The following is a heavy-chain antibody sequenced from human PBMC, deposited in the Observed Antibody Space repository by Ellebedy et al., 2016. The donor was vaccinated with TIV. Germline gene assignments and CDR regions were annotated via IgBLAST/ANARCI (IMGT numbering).Heavy chain of an antibody. Sequence: SETLSLTXAVYDGFFSSSYWSWIRQPPGKGLEWIGEINHSGSTKYNPSLKSRVTISVDTSKNQFSLKLSSVTAADTAVYYCARGGYCSSTSCPGLNWFDPWGQGTLVTVSS. V-gene: IGHV4-34*01. J-gene: IGHJ5*02. CDR2: INHSGST. D-gene: IGHD2-2*01. CDR3: ARGGYCSSTSCPGLNWFDP. CDR1: DGFFSSSY.